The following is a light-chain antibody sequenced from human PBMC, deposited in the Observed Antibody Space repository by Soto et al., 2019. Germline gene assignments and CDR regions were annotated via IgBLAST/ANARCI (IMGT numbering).Light chain of an antibody. CDR1: SSDVGGYKY. CDR2: EVS. CDR3: SSYTSSSIVV. V-gene: IGLV2-14*01. Sequence: QSALTQPASVSGSPGQSITISCTGSSSDVGGYKYVSWYQQNPGKAPKLIIYEVSNRPSGVSNRFSGSKSGSTASLTISGLQAEDDADYYCSSYTSSSIVVFGGGTKLTVL. J-gene: IGLJ2*01.